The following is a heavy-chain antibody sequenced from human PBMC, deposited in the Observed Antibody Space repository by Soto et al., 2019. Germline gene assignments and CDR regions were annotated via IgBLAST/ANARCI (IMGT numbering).Heavy chain of an antibody. CDR1: GYTFTRYT. J-gene: IGHJ5*02. D-gene: IGHD2-15*01. CDR2: INPDNGNT. CDR3: ARGIATGQLDP. Sequence: ASVKVSCKASGYTFTRYTMNWVRQAPGQRLEWMGWINPDNGNTKSSQKFQDRVIITRDTSASTAYMDLSSLRSEDTAVYYCARGIATGQLDPWGQGTLATVSS. V-gene: IGHV1-3*01.